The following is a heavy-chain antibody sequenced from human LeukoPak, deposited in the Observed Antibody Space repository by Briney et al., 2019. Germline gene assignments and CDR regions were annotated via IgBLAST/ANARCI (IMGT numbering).Heavy chain of an antibody. CDR2: ISHSSIYI. CDR3: ARGYYYDSSVAY. D-gene: IGHD3-22*01. J-gene: IGHJ4*02. CDR1: GFTFSTFG. Sequence: GGSLRLSCAASGFTFSTFGFNWVRQAPGKGLEWVSSISHSSIYISCADSVKGRFTISRDNARNSLYLQMDSVRVEDTAVYYCARGYYYDSSVAYWGQGTLVTVSS. V-gene: IGHV3-21*01.